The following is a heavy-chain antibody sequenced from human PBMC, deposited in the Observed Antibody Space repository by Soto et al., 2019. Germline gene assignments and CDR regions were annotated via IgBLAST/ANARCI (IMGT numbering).Heavy chain of an antibody. J-gene: IGHJ5*02. CDR2: VSGGSGVT. Sequence: EMQLLESGGGLVQPGGSLRLSCVVSGFSFSTYAVTWVRQAPGKGLEWVWGVSGGSGVTHYTDSVKGRFTISGDDSKNTVYLQMHSLRGEDTAVYYCTRWNGYGDLWSQGTLVTVSS. D-gene: IGHD1-1*01. V-gene: IGHV3-23*01. CDR1: GFSFSTYA. CDR3: TRWNGYGDL.